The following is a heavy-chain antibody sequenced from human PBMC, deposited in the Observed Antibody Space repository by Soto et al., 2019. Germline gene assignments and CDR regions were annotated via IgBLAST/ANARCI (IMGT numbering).Heavy chain of an antibody. Sequence: PGGSLRLSCAASGFTFSSYGMHWVRQAPGKGLEWVAVISYDGSNKYYADSVKGRFTISRDNSKNTLYLQMNSLRAEDTAVYYCAKDKEPYARLGIAVAGTPDYWGQGTLVTVSS. D-gene: IGHD6-19*01. CDR2: ISYDGSNK. CDR3: AKDKEPYARLGIAVAGTPDY. V-gene: IGHV3-30*18. CDR1: GFTFSSYG. J-gene: IGHJ4*02.